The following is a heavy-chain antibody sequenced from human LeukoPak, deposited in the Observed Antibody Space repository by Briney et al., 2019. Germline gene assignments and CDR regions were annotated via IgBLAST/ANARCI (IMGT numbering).Heavy chain of an antibody. Sequence: SVKVSCKASGGTFSSYAISWVRQAPGQGVEWMGGIIPIFGTANYAQKFQGRVTITTDESTTTAYMELSSLRSEDTAVYYCARGIAPYSGTYGVGYYYYMDVWGKGTTVTVSS. D-gene: IGHD1-26*01. J-gene: IGHJ6*03. V-gene: IGHV1-69*05. CDR2: IIPIFGTA. CDR3: ARGIAPYSGTYGVGYYYYMDV. CDR1: GGTFSSYA.